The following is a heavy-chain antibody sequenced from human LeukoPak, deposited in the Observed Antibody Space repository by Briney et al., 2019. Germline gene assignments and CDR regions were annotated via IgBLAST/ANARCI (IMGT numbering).Heavy chain of an antibody. CDR3: ARGGSLCSGSNCFLNWVDR. V-gene: IGHV1-2*02. Sequence: ASVNVSCQASVYTFTDYQIHGLRPPPGKGRDGMAWINHKSASKTYAQSFQDRVTVTRDTSTNTAYMELTSLKFDDTAIYYCARGGSLCSGSNCFLNWVDRWGQGTLVTVSS. CDR2: INHKSASK. J-gene: IGHJ5*02. CDR1: VYTFTDYQ. D-gene: IGHD2-2*01.